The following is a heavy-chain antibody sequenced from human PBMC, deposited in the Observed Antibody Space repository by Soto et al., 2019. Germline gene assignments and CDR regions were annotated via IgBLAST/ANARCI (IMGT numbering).Heavy chain of an antibody. J-gene: IGHJ6*03. CDR1: GGSISSYY. Sequence: SETLSLTCTVSGGSISSYYWSWIRQPPGKGLEWIGYIYYSGSTNYNPSLKSRVTISVDTSKNQFSLKLSSVTAADTAVYYCATQLXGQQLVPYYYYMDVWGKGTTVTVSS. CDR3: ATQLXGQQLVPYYYYMDV. CDR2: IYYSGST. V-gene: IGHV4-59*01. D-gene: IGHD6-13*01.